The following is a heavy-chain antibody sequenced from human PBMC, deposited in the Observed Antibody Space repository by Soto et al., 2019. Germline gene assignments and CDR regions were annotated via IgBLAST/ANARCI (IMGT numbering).Heavy chain of an antibody. CDR3: AKDPLTVTPYFDY. CDR2: ISGSGDNT. CDR1: GFTFSNYA. Sequence: GGSLRLSCAASGFTFSNYAMSCVRQAPWKGLEWVTTISGSGDNTDYVNSVKGRFTISRDNSKNTLYLQMNSLRAEDTAVYYCAKDPLTVTPYFDYWGQGTLVTVTS. V-gene: IGHV3-23*01. J-gene: IGHJ4*02. D-gene: IGHD4-17*01.